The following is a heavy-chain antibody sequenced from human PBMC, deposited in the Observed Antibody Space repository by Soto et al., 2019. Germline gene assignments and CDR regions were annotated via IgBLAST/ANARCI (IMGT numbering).Heavy chain of an antibody. V-gene: IGHV1-18*01. D-gene: IGHD3-3*01. CDR3: ARDMDYDFWSGDFMVRRDHYGMDF. CDR1: GYTFTSYG. Sequence: ASVKVSCKASGYTFTSYGISWVRQAPGQGLEWMGWISAYNGNTNYAQKLQGRVTMTTDTSTSTAYMELRSLRSDDTAVYYCARDMDYDFWSGDFMVRRDHYGMDFRGPGITVTVSS. CDR2: ISAYNGNT. J-gene: IGHJ6*02.